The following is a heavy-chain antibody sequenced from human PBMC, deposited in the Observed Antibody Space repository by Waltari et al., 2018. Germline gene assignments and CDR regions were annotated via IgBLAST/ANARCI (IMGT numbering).Heavy chain of an antibody. CDR3: ARGSYDYVWGSYPRHPLNAFDI. CDR2: IYYSGST. V-gene: IGHV4-39*07. CDR1: GGSISSSSYY. Sequence: QLQLQESGPGLVKPSETLSLTCTVSGGSISSSSYYWGWIRQPPGKGLEWIGSIYYSGSTYYNPSLKSRVTISVDTSKNQFSLKLSSVTAADTAVYYCARGSYDYVWGSYPRHPLNAFDIWGQGTMVTVSS. D-gene: IGHD3-16*02. J-gene: IGHJ3*02.